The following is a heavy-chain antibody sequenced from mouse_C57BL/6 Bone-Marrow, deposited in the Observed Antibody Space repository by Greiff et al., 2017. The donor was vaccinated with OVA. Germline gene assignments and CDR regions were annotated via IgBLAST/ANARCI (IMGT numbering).Heavy chain of an antibody. CDR2: SRNKANDYTT. Sequence: EVKLMESGGGLVQSGRSLRLSCATSGFTFSDFYMEWVRQAPGKGLEWIAASRNKANDYTTEYSASVKGRSIVSRDTSQSILYLQMNALRAEDTAIYYCTRDDVWGTGTTVTVSS. CDR3: TRDDV. J-gene: IGHJ1*03. CDR1: GFTFSDFY. V-gene: IGHV7-1*01.